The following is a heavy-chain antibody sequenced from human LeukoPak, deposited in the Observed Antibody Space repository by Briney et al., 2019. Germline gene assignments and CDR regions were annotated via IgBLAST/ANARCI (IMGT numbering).Heavy chain of an antibody. CDR1: GGSISSYY. D-gene: IGHD3-9*01. J-gene: IGHJ5*02. V-gene: IGHV4-59*01. Sequence: PSETLSLTCTVSGGSISSYYWSWIRQPPGKGLEWIGYIYYSGSTNYNPSLKSRDTISVDTSKNQFSLKLSSVTAADTAVYYCARGSRYFDWLPLNWFDPWGQGTLVTVSS. CDR3: ARGSRYFDWLPLNWFDP. CDR2: IYYSGST.